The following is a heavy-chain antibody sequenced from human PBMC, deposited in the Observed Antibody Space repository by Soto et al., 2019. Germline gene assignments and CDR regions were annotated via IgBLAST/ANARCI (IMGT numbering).Heavy chain of an antibody. Sequence: GGSLRLSCAASGFTFSSYGMHWVRQAPGKGLEGVAVIWYDGSNKYYADSVKGRFTISRDNSKNTLYLQMNSLRAEDTAVYYCARDYYDSSGYYPLDYWGQGTLVTVSS. V-gene: IGHV3-33*01. D-gene: IGHD3-22*01. J-gene: IGHJ4*02. CDR1: GFTFSSYG. CDR2: IWYDGSNK. CDR3: ARDYYDSSGYYPLDY.